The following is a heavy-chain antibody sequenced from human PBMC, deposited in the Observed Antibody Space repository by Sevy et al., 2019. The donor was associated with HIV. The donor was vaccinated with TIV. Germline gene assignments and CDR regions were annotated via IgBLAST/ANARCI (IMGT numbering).Heavy chain of an antibody. CDR2: INNSGST. D-gene: IGHD3-22*01. V-gene: IGHV4-34*01. CDR1: GGSFSGYY. Sequence: SETLSLTCAVYGGSFSGYYWSWIRQPPGKGLEWIGEINNSGSTNYNPSLKSRVTISVDTSKNQFSLKLSSVTAADTAVYYCARAPEIVVGSRYFDLWGRGTLVTVSS. CDR3: ARAPEIVVGSRYFDL. J-gene: IGHJ2*01.